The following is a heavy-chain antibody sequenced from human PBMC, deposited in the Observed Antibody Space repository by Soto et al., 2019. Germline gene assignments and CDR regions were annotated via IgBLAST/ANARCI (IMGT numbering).Heavy chain of an antibody. J-gene: IGHJ4*02. CDR3: AKPLSTYGYVFDF. CDR1: GFTFSNYA. Sequence: EVQLLESGGGLVQPGGSLRLSCAASGFTFSNYAMSWVRQASGKGLEWVSTVSDRGGSTYYADSLKGRFTISRDNSKNTLYLQMNSLRVEDTAVYYCAKPLSTYGYVFDFWGQGILVTVSS. CDR2: VSDRGGST. V-gene: IGHV3-23*01. D-gene: IGHD5-18*01.